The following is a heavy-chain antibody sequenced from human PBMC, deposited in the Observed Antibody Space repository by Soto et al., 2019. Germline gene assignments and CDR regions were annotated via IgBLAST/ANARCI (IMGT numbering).Heavy chain of an antibody. CDR3: ARDPSSSSRAFYYMDV. D-gene: IGHD6-6*01. J-gene: IGHJ6*03. Sequence: QVQLVESGGGVVQPGRSLRLSCAASGFTFSSYGMHWVRQAPGKGLEWVAVIWYDGSNKYYADSVKGRFTISSDNSKNTLYLQMNRLRAEDTAVYCCARDPSSSSRAFYYMDVWGKGTTVTVSS. CDR2: IWYDGSNK. CDR1: GFTFSSYG. V-gene: IGHV3-33*01.